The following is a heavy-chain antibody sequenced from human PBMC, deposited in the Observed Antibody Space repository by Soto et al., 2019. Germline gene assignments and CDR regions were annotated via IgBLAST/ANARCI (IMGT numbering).Heavy chain of an antibody. CDR3: ARELRESDYIWGSYRYGADY. J-gene: IGHJ4*02. D-gene: IGHD3-16*02. V-gene: IGHV3-33*01. CDR1: GFTFSSYG. Sequence: QVQLVESGGGVVQPGRSLRLSCAASGFTFSSYGMHWVRQAPGKGLEWVAVIWYDGSNKYYADSVKGRFTISRDNSKNTLDLQMNSLRAEDTAVYYCARELRESDYIWGSYRYGADYWGQGALVTVSS. CDR2: IWYDGSNK.